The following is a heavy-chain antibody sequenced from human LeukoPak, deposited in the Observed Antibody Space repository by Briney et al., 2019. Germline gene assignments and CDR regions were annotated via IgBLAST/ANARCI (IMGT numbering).Heavy chain of an antibody. J-gene: IGHJ3*02. CDR3: ARDRSLIRWLPGSAFDI. D-gene: IGHD5-24*01. CDR1: RDSVSSYY. Sequence: PSETLSLTCTLSRDSVSSYYWVWIRRPAGKGLEWIGRVGASGNTQYNPSLKSRLSMSVDTTKNQFSMRLTSVTAADTGIYYCARDRSLIRWLPGSAFDIWGQGTAVSVS. V-gene: IGHV4-4*07. CDR2: VGASGNT.